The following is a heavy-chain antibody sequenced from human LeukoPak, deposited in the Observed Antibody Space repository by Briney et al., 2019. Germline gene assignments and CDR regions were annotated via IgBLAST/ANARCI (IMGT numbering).Heavy chain of an antibody. CDR3: ARDLSGYSSSWPELGYYYYGMDV. CDR1: GGSVSSRGYY. CDR2: NDYRGNS. V-gene: IGHV4-39*07. J-gene: IGHJ6*02. D-gene: IGHD6-13*01. Sequence: SETLSLTCTVSGGSVSSRGYYWGWIRQPPGKGLEWIGSNDYRGNSYYIPSLKSRVTISIDTSKNQLSLRLTSVAAADTAVYYCARDLSGYSSSWPELGYYYYGMDVWGQGTTVTVSS.